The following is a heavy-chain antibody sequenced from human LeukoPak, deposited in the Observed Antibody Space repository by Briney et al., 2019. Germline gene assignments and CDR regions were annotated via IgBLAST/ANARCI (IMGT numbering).Heavy chain of an antibody. CDR2: ISSNGGST. CDR3: ARGPSRIPANWFDP. V-gene: IGHV3-64*01. J-gene: IGHJ5*02. CDR1: GFTFSSYA. Sequence: GGSLRLSCAASGFTFSSYAMHWVRQAPGKGLEYVSAISSNGGSTYYANSVKGRFTISRDNSKNTLYLQMGSLRAEDMAVHYCARGPSRIPANWFDPWGQGTLVTVSS. D-gene: IGHD2-15*01.